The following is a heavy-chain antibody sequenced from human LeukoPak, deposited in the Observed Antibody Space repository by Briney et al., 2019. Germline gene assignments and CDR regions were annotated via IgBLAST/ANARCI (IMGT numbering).Heavy chain of an antibody. J-gene: IGHJ4*02. Sequence: SETLSLTCTVSAGSITNYFWTWVRQSPGKGLEWIGYIRYNGGSDSNPSLKSRVTISLDTWNNQFSLRLTSVAAEDTAVYYCAGGELAGTGYWGQGTLVTVSS. D-gene: IGHD6-19*01. CDR1: AGSITNYF. V-gene: IGHV4-59*03. CDR2: IRYNGGS. CDR3: AGGELAGTGY.